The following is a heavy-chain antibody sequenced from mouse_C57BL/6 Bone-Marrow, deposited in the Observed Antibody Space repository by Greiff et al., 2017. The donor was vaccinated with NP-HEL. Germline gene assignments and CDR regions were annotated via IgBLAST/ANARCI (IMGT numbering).Heavy chain of an antibody. V-gene: IGHV5-12*01. CDR1: GFTFSDYY. CDR3: ARQRGNYWYFDV. Sequence: EVQVVESGGGLVQPGGSLKLSCAASGFTFSDYYMYWVRQTPEKRLEWVAYISNGGGSTYYPDTVKGRFTISRDNAKNTLYLQMSRLKSEDTAMYYCARQRGNYWYFDVWGTGTTVTVSS. D-gene: IGHD2-1*01. CDR2: ISNGGGST. J-gene: IGHJ1*03.